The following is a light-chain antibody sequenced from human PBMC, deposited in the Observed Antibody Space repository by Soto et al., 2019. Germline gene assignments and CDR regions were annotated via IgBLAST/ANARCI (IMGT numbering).Light chain of an antibody. V-gene: IGLV2-14*03. J-gene: IGLJ3*02. CDR3: SSYTSSSTVV. CDR1: SSDVGGYNY. Sequence: QSALTQPASVSGSPGQSLTISCTGTSSDVGGYNYVSWYQQHPGEAPKLMIYDVSNRPSGVSNRFSGSKSGNTASLTISGLQAEDEADYYCSSYTSSSTVVFGGGTKVTVL. CDR2: DVS.